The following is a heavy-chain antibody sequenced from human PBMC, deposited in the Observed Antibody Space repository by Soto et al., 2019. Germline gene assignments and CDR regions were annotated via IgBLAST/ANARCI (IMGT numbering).Heavy chain of an antibody. D-gene: IGHD2-15*01. CDR1: GFTFSSYA. J-gene: IGHJ4*02. V-gene: IGHV3-23*01. CDR2: VSGSGGRT. CDR3: VRTSLVVAAATREDY. Sequence: AGSLRLSCAASGFTFSSYAMNWVRQAPGKGLEWVSGVSGSGGRTYYADSMKGRFTISRDNAKNTLYLQMNSLRAEDTAVYYCVRTSLVVAAATREDYWGQGTLVTVSS.